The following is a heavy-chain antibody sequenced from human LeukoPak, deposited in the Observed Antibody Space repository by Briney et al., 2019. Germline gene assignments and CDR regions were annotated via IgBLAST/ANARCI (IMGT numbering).Heavy chain of an antibody. D-gene: IGHD2-15*01. J-gene: IGHJ4*02. CDR2: IIGGGGST. V-gene: IGHV3-23*01. CDR3: ARSYLANRYYFDF. CDR1: GYTFSSYA. Sequence: GGSLRLSCAASGYTFSSYAMSWVRQAPGKGLEWVSGIIGGGGSTYYADSVKGRFTISRDSSRNTLYLEMNSLRAEDTAVYYCARSYLANRYYFDFWGQGTLVTVSS.